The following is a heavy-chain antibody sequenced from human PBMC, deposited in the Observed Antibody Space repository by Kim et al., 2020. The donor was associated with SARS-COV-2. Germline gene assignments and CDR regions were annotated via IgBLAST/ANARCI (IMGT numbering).Heavy chain of an antibody. CDR1: GFTVSSNY. D-gene: IGHD3-10*01. J-gene: IGHJ4*02. CDR2: IYSGGST. V-gene: IGHV3-53*01. CDR3: ARDSYHRSGSYRWDDY. Sequence: GGSLRLSCAASGFTVSSNYMSWVRQAPGKGLEWVSVIYSGGSTYYADSVKGRFTISRDNSKNTLYLQMNSLRAEDTAVYYCARDSYHRSGSYRWDDYWGQGTLVTVSS.